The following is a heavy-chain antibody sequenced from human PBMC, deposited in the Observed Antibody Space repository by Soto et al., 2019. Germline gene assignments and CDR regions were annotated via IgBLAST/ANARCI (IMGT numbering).Heavy chain of an antibody. Sequence: LETLSLTCAVSGGSISSSNWWSWVRQPPGKGLEWIGEIYHSGSTNYNPSLKSRVTISVDKSKNQLSLKLSSVTAADTAVYYCASSRRALHFDYWGQGTLVTVSS. CDR2: IYHSGST. CDR1: GGSISSSNW. V-gene: IGHV4-4*02. J-gene: IGHJ4*02. CDR3: ASSRRALHFDY. D-gene: IGHD3-16*02.